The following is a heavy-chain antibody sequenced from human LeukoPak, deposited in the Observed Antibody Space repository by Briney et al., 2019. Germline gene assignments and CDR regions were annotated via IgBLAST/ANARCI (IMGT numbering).Heavy chain of an antibody. J-gene: IGHJ4*02. CDR1: GFTFSDYY. CDR2: ISYDGSNK. Sequence: GGSLRLSCAASGFTFSDYYMSWIRQAPGKGLEWVAVISYDGSNKYYADSVKGRFTISRDNSKNTLYLQMNSLRAEDTAVYYCAKGNAMTTVTTYIDYWGQGTLVTVSS. CDR3: AKGNAMTTVTTYIDY. D-gene: IGHD4-17*01. V-gene: IGHV3-30*18.